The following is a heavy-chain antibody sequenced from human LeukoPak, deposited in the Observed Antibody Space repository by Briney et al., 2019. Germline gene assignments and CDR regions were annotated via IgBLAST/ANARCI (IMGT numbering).Heavy chain of an antibody. CDR1: GGSISSYY. Sequence: PSETLSLTCTVSGGSISSYYWNWIRQPPGKGLEWIGYIYTSRSTNYNPSLKSRVTISVDTSKNQFSLKLSSVTAADTAAYYCARFYGDYGVGYFDYWGQGTLVTVSS. D-gene: IGHD4-17*01. J-gene: IGHJ4*02. CDR2: IYTSRST. V-gene: IGHV4-4*09. CDR3: ARFYGDYGVGYFDY.